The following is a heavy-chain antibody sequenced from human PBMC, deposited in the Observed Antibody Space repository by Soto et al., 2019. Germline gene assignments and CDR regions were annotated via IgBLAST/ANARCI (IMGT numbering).Heavy chain of an antibody. J-gene: IGHJ4*02. Sequence: ASETLSLTCTVSCGSISGYYWTWIRQPPGTGLEWIGEINHSGSTYYNPSLKSRVTLSVDMSKNQFSLKLSSVTAADTAVYYCVRHGDGDYYFDYWGQGTLVTVSS. V-gene: IGHV4-34*01. CDR2: INHSGST. CDR3: VRHGDGDYYFDY. CDR1: CGSISGYY. D-gene: IGHD4-17*01.